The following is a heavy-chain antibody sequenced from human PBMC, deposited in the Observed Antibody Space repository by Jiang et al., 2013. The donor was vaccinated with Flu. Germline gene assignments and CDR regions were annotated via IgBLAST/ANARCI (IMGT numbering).Heavy chain of an antibody. D-gene: IGHD3-3*01. V-gene: IGHV4-39*01. J-gene: IGHJ6*02. CDR3: VRLGGDYDFWDDYYRYGMDV. CDR1: GGSISTGLYY. Sequence: KPSETLSLTCSVSGGSISTGLYYWGLGLPAPRKGLEWIGSFSDGGTTYYNPSVKSRVTISADTSKNQFSVKLGSVTAADTAVYYCVRLGGDYDFWDDYYRYGMDVWGQGATVTVSS. CDR2: FSDGGTT.